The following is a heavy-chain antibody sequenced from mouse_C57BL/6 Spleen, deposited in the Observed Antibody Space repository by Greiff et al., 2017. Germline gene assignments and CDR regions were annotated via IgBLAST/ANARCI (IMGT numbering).Heavy chain of an antibody. CDR2: IYPGDGDT. CDR1: GYAFSSYW. CDR3: ARSDYYGSYWYFDV. D-gene: IGHD1-1*01. J-gene: IGHJ1*03. Sequence: QVQLQQSGAELVKPGASVKISCKASGYAFSSYWMNWVKQRPGKGLEWIGQIYPGDGDTNYNGKFKGKATLTADKSSSTAYMQLSSLTSEDSAVYFGARSDYYGSYWYFDVWGTGTTVTVSS. V-gene: IGHV1-80*01.